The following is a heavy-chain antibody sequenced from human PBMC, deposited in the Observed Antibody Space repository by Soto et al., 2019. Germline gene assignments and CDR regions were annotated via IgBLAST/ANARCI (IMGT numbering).Heavy chain of an antibody. D-gene: IGHD6-6*01. CDR2: ISSNGGST. Sequence: GGSLRLSCAASGFTFSSYAMHWVRQAPGKGLEYVSAISSNGGSTYYANSVKGRFTISRDNSKNTLYLQMGSLRAEDMAVYYCAREGGLGARPFYYYYYMDVWGKGTTVTVSS. V-gene: IGHV3-64*01. CDR1: GFTFSSYA. CDR3: AREGGLGARPFYYYYYMDV. J-gene: IGHJ6*03.